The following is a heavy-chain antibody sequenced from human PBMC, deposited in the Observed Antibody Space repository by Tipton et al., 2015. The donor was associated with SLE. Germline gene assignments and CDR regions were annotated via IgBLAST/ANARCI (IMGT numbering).Heavy chain of an antibody. D-gene: IGHD4-11*01. Sequence: TLSLTCTVSGYSISSGYYWGWIRQPPGKGLEWIGSIYYSGSTYYNPSLKSRVPISVDTSKNQFSLKLSSVTAADTAVYYCARISNNDAFDIWGQGTMVTVSS. CDR1: GYSISSGYY. CDR3: ARISNNDAFDI. V-gene: IGHV4-38-2*02. J-gene: IGHJ3*02. CDR2: IYYSGST.